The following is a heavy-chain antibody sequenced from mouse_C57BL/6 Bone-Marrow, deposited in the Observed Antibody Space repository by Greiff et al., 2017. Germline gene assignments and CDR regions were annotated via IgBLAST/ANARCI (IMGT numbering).Heavy chain of an antibody. CDR3: TMLLDDCDPAWFAY. V-gene: IGHV6-6*01. J-gene: IGHJ3*01. CDR2: IRNKDNKHAT. Sequence: EVKLEESGGGLVQPGGSMKLSCAASGFTFSDAWMDWVRQSPEKGLEWVAEIRNKDNKHATYYAESVKGKFTISRDDSKSSVYLQMNSLRAEDTGIYYWTMLLDDCDPAWFAYWGQGTLVTVSA. D-gene: IGHD2-4*01. CDR1: GFTFSDAW.